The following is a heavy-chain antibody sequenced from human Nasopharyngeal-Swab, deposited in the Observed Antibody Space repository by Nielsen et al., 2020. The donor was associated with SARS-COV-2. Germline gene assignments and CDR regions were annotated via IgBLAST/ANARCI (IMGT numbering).Heavy chain of an antibody. CDR3: ARDTGRGNEH. J-gene: IGHJ1*01. D-gene: IGHD3-10*01. Sequence: ESLKISCAASGFTFSSYWMSWVRQAPGKGLEWVANIKQDGSEKYYVDSVKGRFTISRDNAKNSLYLQMNSLRAEDTAVYYCARDTGRGNEHWGQGTLVTVSS. CDR1: GFTFSSYW. CDR2: IKQDGSEK. V-gene: IGHV3-7*01.